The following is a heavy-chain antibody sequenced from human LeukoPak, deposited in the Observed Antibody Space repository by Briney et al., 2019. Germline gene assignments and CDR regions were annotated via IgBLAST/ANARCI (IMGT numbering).Heavy chain of an antibody. CDR2: VNLLGST. V-gene: IGHV4-4*02. D-gene: IGHD3-3*02. CDR3: ARAHSHFVDY. Sequence: SETLSLTCGVSGGSITNTNYWTWVRQPPGKGLEWIGEVNLLGSTNYNPSLMGRVAISVDKSENHISLQLTSVTAADTAVYYCARAHSHFVDYWGQGTLVTVSP. J-gene: IGHJ4*02. CDR1: GGSITNTNY.